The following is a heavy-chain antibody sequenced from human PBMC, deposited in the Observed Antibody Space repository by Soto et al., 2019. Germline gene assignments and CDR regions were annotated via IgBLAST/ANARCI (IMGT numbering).Heavy chain of an antibody. V-gene: IGHV1-69*13. D-gene: IGHD3-22*01. CDR2: IIPKLGSA. CDR1: GGGNLRDYR. Sequence: GASVKVSCKASGGGNLRDYRTTWVRRAPGQGLEWMGGIIPKLGSANYAQNFQGRVTVTADESTNTVYMELRSLRSDDTAVYYCARSYYYDSSGYYRNWSFELWGRGTLVTVSS. J-gene: IGHJ2*01. CDR3: ARSYYYDSSGYYRNWSFEL.